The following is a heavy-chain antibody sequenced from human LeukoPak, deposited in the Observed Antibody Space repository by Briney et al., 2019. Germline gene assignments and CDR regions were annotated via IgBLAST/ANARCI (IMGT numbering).Heavy chain of an antibody. Sequence: PGGSLRLSCAASGFTFSNYNMNWVRQAPGKGLEWVSSIRSSTTYVYYADSVKGRFTISRDNAKNSLYLQMNSLRAEDTAVYYCARRRYSGSSQHFDYWGQGTLVTVSS. CDR1: GFTFSNYN. D-gene: IGHD1-26*01. CDR3: ARRRYSGSSQHFDY. CDR2: IRSSTTYV. J-gene: IGHJ4*02. V-gene: IGHV3-21*01.